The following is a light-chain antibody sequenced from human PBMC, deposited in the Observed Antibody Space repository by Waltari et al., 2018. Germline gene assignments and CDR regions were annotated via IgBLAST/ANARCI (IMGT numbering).Light chain of an antibody. J-gene: IGKJ2*01. Sequence: DIHMTQSPFFLSASVGDRVTITCRGSQSISTYLNWYQQEKGRAPRLLIYDASTLQSGVPSRFSGSGSGTDFTLTIRSLQPEDFATYYCQQSNSTPYTFGQGTKLEIK. V-gene: IGKV1-39*01. CDR2: DAS. CDR1: QSISTY. CDR3: QQSNSTPYT.